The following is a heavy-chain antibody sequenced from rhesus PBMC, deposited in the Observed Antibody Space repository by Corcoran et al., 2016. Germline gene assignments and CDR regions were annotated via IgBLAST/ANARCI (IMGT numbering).Heavy chain of an antibody. J-gene: IGHJ5-2*02. D-gene: IGHD3-16*01. CDR3: AREAVVGVDV. CDR1: GGSISSGYYY. Sequence: QVQLQESGPGVVKPSETLSLTCAVPGGSISSGYYYWSWIRQPPGKGVEWIGGIYSNSESTNYNPSLKSRVTISKDTSKNQFSLKLSSVTAADTAVYYCAREAVVGVDVWGRGVLVTVSS. V-gene: IGHV4S12*01. CDR2: IYSNSEST.